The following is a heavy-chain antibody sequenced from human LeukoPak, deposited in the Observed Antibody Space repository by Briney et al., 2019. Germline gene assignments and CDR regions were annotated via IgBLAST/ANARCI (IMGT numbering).Heavy chain of an antibody. CDR1: GYTFTGYY. CDR2: INPNSGGT. D-gene: IGHD2-15*01. J-gene: IGHJ4*02. CDR3: ARSNSGGSCCDFDY. V-gene: IGHV1-2*02. Sequence: GASVKVSCTASGYTFTGYYMHWVRQAPGQGLEWMGWINPNSGGTNYAQKFQGRVTMTRDTSISTAYMELSRLRSDDTAVYYCARSNSGGSCCDFDYWGQGTLVTVSS.